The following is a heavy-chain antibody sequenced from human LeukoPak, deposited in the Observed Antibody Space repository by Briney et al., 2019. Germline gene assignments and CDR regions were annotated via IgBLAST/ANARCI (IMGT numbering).Heavy chain of an antibody. D-gene: IGHD6-13*01. CDR2: ISGRGSST. J-gene: IGHJ4*02. V-gene: IGHV3-23*01. CDR1: GFIFSSYG. CDR3: ASDCKVIAPAGSNFGRIDY. Sequence: GGSLRLSCAASGFIFSSYGMSWVRHAPGKGLEWVSAISGRGSSTYYADSVKGRFTISRDNSKSTLFLQMNSLRAEDTAVYYCASDCKVIAPAGSNFGRIDYWGQGTLVTVSS.